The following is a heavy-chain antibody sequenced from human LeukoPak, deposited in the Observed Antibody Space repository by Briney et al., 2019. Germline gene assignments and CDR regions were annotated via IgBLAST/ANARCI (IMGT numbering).Heavy chain of an antibody. J-gene: IGHJ4*02. CDR1: GGSISSGGYY. D-gene: IGHD3-10*01. Sequence: SETLSLTCTVSGGSISSGGYYWSWIRQPPGKGLEWIGYIYHSGSTYYNPSLKSRVTISVDRSKNQFSLKLSSVTAADTAVYYCARGRRGFGELLFRGTPDYWGQGTLVTVSS. CDR2: IYHSGST. CDR3: ARGRRGFGELLFRGTPDY. V-gene: IGHV4-30-2*01.